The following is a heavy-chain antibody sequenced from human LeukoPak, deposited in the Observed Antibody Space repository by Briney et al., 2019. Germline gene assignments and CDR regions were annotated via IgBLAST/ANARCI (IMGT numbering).Heavy chain of an antibody. V-gene: IGHV4-31*03. CDR1: GGSISSGGYY. CDR3: ARDQGLGDAFDI. D-gene: IGHD3/OR15-3a*01. CDR2: IYYSGST. Sequence: SETLSLTCTVSGGSISSGGYYWSWNRQHPGKGLEWIGYIYYSGSTYYNPSLKSRVTISVDTSKNQFSLKLSSVNAADTAVYYCARDQGLGDAFDIWGQGTMVTVSS. J-gene: IGHJ3*02.